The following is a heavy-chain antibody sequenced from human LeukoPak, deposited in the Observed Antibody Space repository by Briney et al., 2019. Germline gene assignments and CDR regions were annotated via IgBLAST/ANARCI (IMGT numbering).Heavy chain of an antibody. CDR1: GYTFTIYD. CDR3: ARGAYYYDSSGYNFDY. J-gene: IGHJ4*02. D-gene: IGHD3-22*01. V-gene: IGHV1-8*01. Sequence: GASVTVSFKASGYTFTIYDINWVRQATGQGLEWMGWMNPNSGNTGYAQKFQGRVTMTRNTSISTAYMELSSLRSEDTAVYYCARGAYYYDSSGYNFDYWGQGTLVTVSS. CDR2: MNPNSGNT.